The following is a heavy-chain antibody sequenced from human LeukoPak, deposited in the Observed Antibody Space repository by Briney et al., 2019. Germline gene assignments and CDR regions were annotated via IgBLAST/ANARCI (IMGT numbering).Heavy chain of an antibody. CDR2: IIPISGTA. D-gene: IGHD2-8*01. CDR1: GGTFSSYA. V-gene: IGHV1-69*13. CDR3: ARDGYCTNGVCFALNWFDP. J-gene: IGHJ5*02. Sequence: SVKVSCKASGGTFSSYAISWVRQAPGQGLEWMGGIIPISGTANYAQKFQGRVTITADESTSTAYMELSSLRSEDTAVYYCARDGYCTNGVCFALNWFDPWGQGTLVTVSS.